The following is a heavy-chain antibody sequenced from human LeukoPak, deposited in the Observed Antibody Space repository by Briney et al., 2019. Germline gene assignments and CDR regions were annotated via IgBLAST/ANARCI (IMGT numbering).Heavy chain of an antibody. V-gene: IGHV3-23*01. CDR3: AELGITMIGGV. J-gene: IGHJ6*04. Sequence: GGSLRLSCAVSGFTFSNYGMSWVRQAPGKGLEWVSAISGSGGSTYYADSVKGRFTISRDNAKNSLYLQMNSLRAEDTAVYYCAELGITMIGGVWGKGTTVTISS. CDR1: GFTFSNYG. CDR2: ISGSGGST. D-gene: IGHD3-10*02.